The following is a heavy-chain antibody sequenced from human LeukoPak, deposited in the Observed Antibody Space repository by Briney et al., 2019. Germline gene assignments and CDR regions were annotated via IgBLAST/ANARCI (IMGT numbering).Heavy chain of an antibody. CDR3: ARVPSGDNYWYFDL. Sequence: ASVKVSCKACGYTFTSYAMHWVRQAPGQRLEWMGWINAGNGNTKYSQKFQGRVTITRDTSASTAYMELSSLRSEDTAVYYCARVPSGDNYWYFDLWGRGTLVTVSS. V-gene: IGHV1-3*01. CDR1: GYTFTSYA. CDR2: INAGNGNT. J-gene: IGHJ2*01. D-gene: IGHD2-15*01.